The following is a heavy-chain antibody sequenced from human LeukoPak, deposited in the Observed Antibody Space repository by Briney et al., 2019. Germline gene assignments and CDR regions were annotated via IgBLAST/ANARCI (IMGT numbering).Heavy chain of an antibody. CDR1: GFTFSTYA. CDR3: ARDQRGVGDI. V-gene: IGHV3-64*01. CDR2: ITSDGDTT. Sequence: GGSLRLSCAASGFTFSTYAMHWVRQAPGKGLEYVSSITSDGDTTYYANSVKGRFTISRDNSKNTLYLQMGSMRADDMAVYFCARDQRGVGDIWGQGTMVTVSS. D-gene: IGHD1-26*01. J-gene: IGHJ3*02.